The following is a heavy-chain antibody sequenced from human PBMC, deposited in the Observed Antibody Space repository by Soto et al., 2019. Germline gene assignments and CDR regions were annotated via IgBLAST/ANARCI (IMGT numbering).Heavy chain of an antibody. CDR2: IYSGGST. V-gene: IGHV3-53*01. CDR1: GFTVSSNY. CDR3: SGYCSSTSCFNYYYYGMDV. D-gene: IGHD2-2*01. J-gene: IGHJ6*02. Sequence: PGGSLRLSCAASGFTVSSNYMSWVRQAPGKGLEWVSVIYSGGSTYYADSVKGRFTISRDNSKNTLYLQMNSLRAEDTAVYYCSGYCSSTSCFNYYYYGMDVWGQGTTVTVSS.